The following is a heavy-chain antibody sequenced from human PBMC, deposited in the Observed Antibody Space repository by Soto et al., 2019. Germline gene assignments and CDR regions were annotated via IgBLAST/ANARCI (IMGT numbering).Heavy chain of an antibody. Sequence: QAQLVESGGGVVQPGRSLRLSCAASGFTFSSYGMHWVRQAPGKGLEWVAVISYDGSNKYYADSVKGRFTISRDNSKNTLYLQMNSLRAEDTAVYYCAKDRGAGTSYYYYGMDVWGQGTTVTVSS. CDR3: AKDRGAGTSYYYYGMDV. J-gene: IGHJ6*02. V-gene: IGHV3-30*18. CDR2: ISYDGSNK. CDR1: GFTFSSYG. D-gene: IGHD6-13*01.